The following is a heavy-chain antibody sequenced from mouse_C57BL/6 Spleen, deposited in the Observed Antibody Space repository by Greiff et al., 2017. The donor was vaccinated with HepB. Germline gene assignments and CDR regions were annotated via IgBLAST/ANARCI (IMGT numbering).Heavy chain of an antibody. CDR1: GYTFTSYW. J-gene: IGHJ4*01. CDR3: ARNLPSQGAMDY. D-gene: IGHD2-1*01. CDR2: IDPSDSYT. V-gene: IGHV1-50*01. Sequence: QVQLQQPGAELVKPGASVKLSCKASGYTFTSYWMQWVKQRPGQGLEWIGEIDPSDSYTNYNQKFKGKATLTVDTSSSTAYMQLSSLTSEDSAVYYCARNLPSQGAMDYWGQGTAVTVSS.